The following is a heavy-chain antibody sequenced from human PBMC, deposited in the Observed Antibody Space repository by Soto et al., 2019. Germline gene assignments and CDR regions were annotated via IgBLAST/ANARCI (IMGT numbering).Heavy chain of an antibody. V-gene: IGHV3-30-3*01. CDR2: ISYDGSNK. CDR1: GFTFSSYA. CDR3: ARGGSVVVTAIGQAFDP. Sequence: QVQLVESGGGVVQPGRSLRLSCAASGFTFSSYAMHWVRQAPGKGLEWVAVISYDGSNKYYADSVKGRFTISRDNSKNTLYLQMNSLRAEDTAVYYCARGGSVVVTAIGQAFDPWGQGTLVTVSS. D-gene: IGHD2-21*02. J-gene: IGHJ5*02.